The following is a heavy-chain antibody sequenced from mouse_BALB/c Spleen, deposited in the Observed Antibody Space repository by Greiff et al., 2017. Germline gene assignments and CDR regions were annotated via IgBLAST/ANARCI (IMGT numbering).Heavy chain of an antibody. V-gene: IGHV5-12-1*01. Sequence: EVMLVESGGGLVKPGGSLKLSCAASGFAFSSYDMSWVRQTPEKRLEWVAYISNGGGSTYYPDTVKGRFTISRDNAKNTLYLQMSSLKSEDTAMYYCARNWYFDVWGAGTTVTVSS. J-gene: IGHJ1*01. CDR2: ISNGGGST. CDR3: ARNWYFDV. CDR1: GFAFSSYD.